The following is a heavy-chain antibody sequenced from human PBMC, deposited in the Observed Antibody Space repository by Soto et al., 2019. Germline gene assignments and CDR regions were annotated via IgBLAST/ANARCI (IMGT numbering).Heavy chain of an antibody. D-gene: IGHD6-6*01. CDR2: ISGSGDVT. CDR3: AKYRSTSSGAEGFDF. Sequence: GGSLRLSCAASGFTFNSYAMTWVRQAPGKGLEWVSSISGSGDVTFYAASVKGRFTISRDNSKITFFLQLNSLRAEDTGLYYCAKYRSTSSGAEGFDFWGQGALVTVSS. J-gene: IGHJ4*02. CDR1: GFTFNSYA. V-gene: IGHV3-23*01.